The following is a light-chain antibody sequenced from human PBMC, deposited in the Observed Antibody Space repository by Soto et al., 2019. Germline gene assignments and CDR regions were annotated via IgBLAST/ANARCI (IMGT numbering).Light chain of an antibody. CDR3: MQTLQTPLT. J-gene: IGKJ4*01. CDR2: LGS. Sequence: DIVMTQSPLSLPVTPGEPASISCRSSQSLLHSNGYNYLHWYLQKPGQSPHLLIYLGSNRASGVPDRFSGSGSGTDFTLKISRVEAEDVGLYYCMQTLQTPLTFGGGTKVDIK. CDR1: QSLLHSNGYNY. V-gene: IGKV2-28*01.